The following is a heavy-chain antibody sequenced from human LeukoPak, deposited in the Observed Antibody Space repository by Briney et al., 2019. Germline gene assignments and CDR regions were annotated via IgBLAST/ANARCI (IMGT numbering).Heavy chain of an antibody. V-gene: IGHV3-21*01. CDR2: ISSSSSYI. J-gene: IGHJ4*02. Sequence: GGSLRLSCAASGFTFSGSAMHWVRQASGKGLEWVSSISSSSSYIYYADSVKGRFTISRDNAKNSLYLQMNSLRAEDTAVYYCARKIGSSGWFDYWGQGTLVTVSS. CDR1: GFTFSGSA. CDR3: ARKIGSSGWFDY. D-gene: IGHD6-19*01.